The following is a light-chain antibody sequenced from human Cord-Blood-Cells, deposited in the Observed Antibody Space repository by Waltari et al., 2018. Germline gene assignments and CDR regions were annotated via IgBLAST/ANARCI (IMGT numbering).Light chain of an antibody. CDR1: QSISSY. J-gene: IGKJ1*01. CDR3: QQSYSTLLT. CDR2: ASS. Sequence: DIQITQSPSSLSASVGDRVTIPCRASQSISSYLNWYQQKPWKATKLLIYASSSLQSGVPSMFSGSGSGTDFTRTISILQPEDFATYYWQQSYSTLLTFGQGTKVEIK. V-gene: IGKV1-39*01.